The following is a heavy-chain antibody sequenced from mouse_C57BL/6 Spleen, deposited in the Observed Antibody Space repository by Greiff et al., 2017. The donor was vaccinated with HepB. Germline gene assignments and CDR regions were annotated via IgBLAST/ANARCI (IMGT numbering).Heavy chain of an antibody. Sequence: VQLQQPGAELVRPGSSVKLSCKASGYTFTSYWMDWVKQRPGQGLEWIGNIYPSDSETHYNQKFKDKATLTVDKSSSTAYMQLSSLTSEDSAVYYCARRGRKIYDGSLDYWGQGTTLTVSS. D-gene: IGHD2-3*01. CDR3: ARRGRKIYDGSLDY. CDR1: GYTFTSYW. V-gene: IGHV1-61*01. J-gene: IGHJ2*01. CDR2: IYPSDSET.